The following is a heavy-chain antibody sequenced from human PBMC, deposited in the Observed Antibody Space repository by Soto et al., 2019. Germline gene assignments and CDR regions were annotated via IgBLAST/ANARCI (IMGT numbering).Heavy chain of an antibody. J-gene: IGHJ5*02. V-gene: IGHV4-31*03. CDR1: GGSISSGGYY. D-gene: IGHD2-15*01. CDR3: SRGEYCSGGSCSRPNWFDP. CDR2: IYYSGST. Sequence: SETLSLTCTVSGGSISSGGYYWSWIRQHPGKGLEWIGYIYYSGSTYYNPSLKNRVNISVDTSKKQISLKLRSVTAADKAVYNCSRGEYCSGGSCSRPNWFDPWGQGTLVTVSS.